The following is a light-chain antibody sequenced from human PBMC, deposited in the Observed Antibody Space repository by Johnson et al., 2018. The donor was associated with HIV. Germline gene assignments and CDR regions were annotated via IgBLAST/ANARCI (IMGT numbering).Light chain of an antibody. Sequence: QPVLTQPPSVSAAPGQKVTISCSGSSSNIGNNYVSWYQQLPVTAPKLLIYDNNKRPSAIPDRFSASKSGTSATLAITGLQTGDEADYFCGTWDSSLTGFVFGPGTEVTVL. CDR2: DNN. CDR3: GTWDSSLTGFV. V-gene: IGLV1-51*01. CDR1: SSNIGNNY. J-gene: IGLJ1*01.